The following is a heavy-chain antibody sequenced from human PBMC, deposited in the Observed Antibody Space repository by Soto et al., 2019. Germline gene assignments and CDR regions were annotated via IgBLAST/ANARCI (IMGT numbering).Heavy chain of an antibody. CDR3: SEFKYSTSVRYLQH. CDR1: GYTFGNYW. CDR2: IYPSDSRT. V-gene: IGHV5-51*01. J-gene: IGHJ1*01. D-gene: IGHD6-6*01. Sequence: GEALKISWESSGYTFGNYWIGWVRQVGGKGQEWVAIIYPSDSRTIDSPSFQGQATISADKSISTAYLQCTSLKASDTAIYYSSEFKYSTSVRYLQHWGQGTPVTVSS.